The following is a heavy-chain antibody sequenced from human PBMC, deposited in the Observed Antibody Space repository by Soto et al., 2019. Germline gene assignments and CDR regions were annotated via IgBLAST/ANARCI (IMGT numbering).Heavy chain of an antibody. V-gene: IGHV1-8*01. CDR3: ARAGILFSGVIVFYCMDV. J-gene: IGHJ6*02. Sequence: QVQLVQSGAEVKKPGASVKVSCKASGYSFTRHDINWVRQAPGQGLEWMGWINPSSGNTGYAQRFLGRLTMTTETSTSTDYMELSGLKSEDTAIYYFARAGILFSGVIVFYCMDVWGQGTTVTVPS. CDR2: INPSSGNT. CDR1: GYSFTRHD. D-gene: IGHD3-3*01.